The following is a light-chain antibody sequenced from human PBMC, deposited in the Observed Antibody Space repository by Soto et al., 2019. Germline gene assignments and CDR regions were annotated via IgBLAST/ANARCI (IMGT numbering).Light chain of an antibody. J-gene: IGKJ1*01. CDR3: QQYNYFWA. CDR2: GAS. Sequence: EIVLTQSPGTLSLSPGERATLSCRASQSVSSSYLAWYQQKPGQAPRLLIYGASNRATGIPDRISGSGSGTDFTLTISSLQPDDFATYYCQQYNYFWAFGQGTKVDIK. CDR1: QSVSSSY. V-gene: IGKV3-20*01.